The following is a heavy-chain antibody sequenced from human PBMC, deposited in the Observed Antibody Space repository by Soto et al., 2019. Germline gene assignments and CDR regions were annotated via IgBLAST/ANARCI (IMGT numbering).Heavy chain of an antibody. Sequence: PGESLKISCKGSGYSFTSYWIGWVRQMPGKGLEWMGIIYPGDSDTRYSPSFQGQVTISADKSISTAYLQWSSLKASDTAMYYCARQSPYGDYGASYFDYWGQGTLVTVSS. CDR1: GYSFTSYW. CDR2: IYPGDSDT. D-gene: IGHD4-17*01. J-gene: IGHJ4*02. V-gene: IGHV5-51*01. CDR3: ARQSPYGDYGASYFDY.